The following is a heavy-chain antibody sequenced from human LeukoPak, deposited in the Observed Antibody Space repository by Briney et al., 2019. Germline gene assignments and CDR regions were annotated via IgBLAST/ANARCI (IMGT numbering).Heavy chain of an antibody. CDR3: AGRGQRYFRD. CDR1: GYFISSGHY. J-gene: IGHJ1*01. Sequence: SEALSLTCTVSGYFISSGHYWGWVRQVPGKGLEWIGSFYHTGTTYYNPSLKRRVTTSVDKSKNQFSLKLSSVTAADTAVYYCAGRGQRYFRDWGQGTLVTVSS. D-gene: IGHD3-9*01. CDR2: FYHTGTT. V-gene: IGHV4-38-2*02.